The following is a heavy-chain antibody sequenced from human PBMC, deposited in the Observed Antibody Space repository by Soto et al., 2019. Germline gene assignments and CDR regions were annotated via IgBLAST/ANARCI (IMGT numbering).Heavy chain of an antibody. Sequence: PVGSLRLSCAASGFTFRSFTMNWVRQAPGKGLERVSTISSNSAYIYYTDALRGRFTISRDNAKNSLHLQMNSLRAEDTAVYYCTRDASRDSSARGWFDPWGPGTLVTVSS. D-gene: IGHD6-13*01. J-gene: IGHJ5*02. V-gene: IGHV3-21*01. CDR3: TRDASRDSSARGWFDP. CDR2: ISSNSAYI. CDR1: GFTFRSFT.